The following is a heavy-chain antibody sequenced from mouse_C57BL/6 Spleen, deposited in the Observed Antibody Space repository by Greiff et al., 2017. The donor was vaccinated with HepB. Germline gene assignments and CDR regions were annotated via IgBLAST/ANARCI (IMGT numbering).Heavy chain of an antibody. CDR1: GFTFSDYY. D-gene: IGHD1-1*02. CDR2: IIYDGSST. Sequence: EVKLQESEGGLVQPGSSMKLSCTASGFTFSDYYMAWVRQVPEKGLEWVANIIYDGSSTYYLDSLKSRFIISRDNAKNILYLQMSSLKSEDTATYYCARVAATVWYFDVWGTGTTVTVSS. V-gene: IGHV5-16*01. J-gene: IGHJ1*03. CDR3: ARVAATVWYFDV.